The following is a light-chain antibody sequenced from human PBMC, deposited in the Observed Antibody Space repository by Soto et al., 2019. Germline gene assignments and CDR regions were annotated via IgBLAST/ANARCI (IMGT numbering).Light chain of an antibody. CDR3: QQYNNWLLWT. J-gene: IGKJ1*01. V-gene: IGKV3-15*01. CDR1: QSVSSN. CDR2: GAS. Sequence: EIVMTQSPATLSVSPGERATLSCRASQSVSSNLAWYQQKPDQAPRLLIYGASTRATGIPARFSGSGSGTEFTLTISSLQSEDFAVYYCQQYNNWLLWTFGQGTKVEIK.